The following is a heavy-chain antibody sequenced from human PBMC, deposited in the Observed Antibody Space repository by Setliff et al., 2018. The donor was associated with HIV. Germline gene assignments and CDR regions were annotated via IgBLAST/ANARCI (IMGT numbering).Heavy chain of an antibody. D-gene: IGHD3-22*01. CDR2: IIPIFGTA. CDR1: GGTFSSYA. V-gene: IGHV1-69*13. Sequence: SVKVSCKASGGTFSSYAISWVRQAPGQGLEWMGGIIPIFGTANYAQKFQGRVTITADESTSAAYMELSSLRSEDTAVYYCAATYYYDSSGLHGFDYWGQGTLVTVTS. CDR3: AATYYYDSSGLHGFDY. J-gene: IGHJ4*02.